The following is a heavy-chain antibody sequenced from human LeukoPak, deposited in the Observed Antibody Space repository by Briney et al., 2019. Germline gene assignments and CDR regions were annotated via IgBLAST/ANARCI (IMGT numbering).Heavy chain of an antibody. CDR1: GFTFSSYS. CDR3: ARVAAGTADRGWFDP. D-gene: IGHD6-13*01. Sequence: PGGSLRLSCAASGFTFSSYSMNWVRQAPGKGLEWVSSIGSSSSYIYYADSVKGRFTISRDNAKNSLYLQMNSLRAEDTAVYYCARVAAGTADRGWFDPWGQGTLVTVSS. V-gene: IGHV3-21*01. CDR2: IGSSSSYI. J-gene: IGHJ5*02.